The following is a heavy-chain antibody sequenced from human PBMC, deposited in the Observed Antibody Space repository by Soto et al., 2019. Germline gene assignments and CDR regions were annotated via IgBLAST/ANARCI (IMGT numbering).Heavy chain of an antibody. CDR3: AREHARQWLVPNHFDY. V-gene: IGHV3-21*01. J-gene: IGHJ4*02. CDR1: GFTFSSYS. CDR2: ISSSSSYI. D-gene: IGHD6-19*01. Sequence: EVQLVESGGGLVKPGGSLRLSCAASGFTFSSYSMNWVRQAPGKGLEWVSSISSSSSYIYYADPVKGRFTISRDNAKNSLYQQMNSLRAEDTAVYYCAREHARQWLVPNHFDYWGQGTLVTVSS.